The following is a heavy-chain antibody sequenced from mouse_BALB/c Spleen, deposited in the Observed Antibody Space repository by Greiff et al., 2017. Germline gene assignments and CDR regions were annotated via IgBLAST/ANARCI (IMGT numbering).Heavy chain of an antibody. Sequence: VQLQQPGAELVRPGPPVQLSCKASGYTFTSYWTNWVKQRPGQGLEWIGNIYPSDSYTNYNQKFKDKATLTGDKSSSTAYMQLSTPTSEDSAVYYCTRSGDYDGAWFADWGRGTLVTVAA. CDR3: TRSGDYDGAWFAD. CDR2: IYPSDSYT. J-gene: IGHJ3*01. CDR1: GYTFTSYW. V-gene: IGHV1-69*02. D-gene: IGHD2-4*01.